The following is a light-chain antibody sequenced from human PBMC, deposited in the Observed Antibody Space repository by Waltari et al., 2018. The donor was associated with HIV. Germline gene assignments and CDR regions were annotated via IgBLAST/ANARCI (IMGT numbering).Light chain of an antibody. CDR2: GNT. CDR3: QSYDSSLSGSEV. CDR1: NSNIGANSD. V-gene: IGLV1-40*01. Sequence: QSVLTQPPSVSGAPGQRVTISCTGNNSNIGANSDVHWYQQLPGTAPKLLIYGNTNRPSGVPDRFAGSKSGTSASLVITGLRAEDEADYYCQSYDSSLSGSEVFGGGTKLSVL. J-gene: IGLJ2*01.